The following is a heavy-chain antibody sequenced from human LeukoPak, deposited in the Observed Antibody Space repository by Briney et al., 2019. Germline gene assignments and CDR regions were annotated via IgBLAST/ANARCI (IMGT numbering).Heavy chain of an antibody. CDR2: IWYDGSNK. CDR1: GFTFSSYG. D-gene: IGHD1-1*01. CDR3: ARDTTGTPDYYFDY. Sequence: GRSLRRSCAASGFTFSSYGMHWGRQAPGKELEWVAVIWYDGSNKYYADSVKGRFTISRDNSKNTLYLQMNSLRAEDTAVYYCARDTTGTPDYYFDYWGQGTLVTVSS. J-gene: IGHJ4*02. V-gene: IGHV3-33*01.